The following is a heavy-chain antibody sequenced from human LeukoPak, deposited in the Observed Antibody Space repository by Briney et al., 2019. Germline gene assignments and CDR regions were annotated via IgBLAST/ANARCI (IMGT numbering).Heavy chain of an antibody. V-gene: IGHV4-38-2*02. J-gene: IGHJ4*02. Sequence: GSLRLSCAASGFTFSSYAMHWVRQAPGKGLEWIGSIYHSGSTYYNPSLKSRVTISVDTSKNQFSLKLSSVTAADTAVYYCARDARGSYYVYFDYWGQGTLVTVSS. CDR3: ARDARGSYYVYFDY. D-gene: IGHD1-26*01. CDR2: IYHSGST. CDR1: GFTFSSYA.